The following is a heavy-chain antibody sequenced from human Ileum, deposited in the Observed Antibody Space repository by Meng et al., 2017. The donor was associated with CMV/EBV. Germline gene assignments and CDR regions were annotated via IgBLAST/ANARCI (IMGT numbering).Heavy chain of an antibody. V-gene: IGHV3-21*01. Sequence: FAFSGYSMNWVRQAPGKGLEWVSSISRSGGQMYYANSVRGRFTMSRDNAKDSLFLQMDSLRVEDSAIYYCTRAASGGGPVGEPTDFWGQGTLVTVSS. CDR1: FAFSGYS. CDR2: ISRSGGQM. J-gene: IGHJ4*02. D-gene: IGHD3-16*01. CDR3: TRAASGGGPVGEPTDF.